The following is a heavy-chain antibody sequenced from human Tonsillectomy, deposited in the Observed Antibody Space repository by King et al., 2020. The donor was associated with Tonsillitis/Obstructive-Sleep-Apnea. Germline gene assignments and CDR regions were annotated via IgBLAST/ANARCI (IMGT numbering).Heavy chain of an antibody. V-gene: IGHV3-49*04. CDR1: GFTFGDYA. CDR2: IRSKAYGGTT. D-gene: IGHD3-22*01. CDR3: TRDGLWYDYDSRGYLDY. J-gene: IGHJ4*02. Sequence: VQLVESGGGLVQPGRSLRLSCTASGFTFGDYAMSWVRQAPGKGLEWVGFIRSKAYGGTTEYAAAVKGRFTISRDDSKSIAYLQMNSLKTEDAAVYYCTRDGLWYDYDSRGYLDYWGQGTLVTVSS.